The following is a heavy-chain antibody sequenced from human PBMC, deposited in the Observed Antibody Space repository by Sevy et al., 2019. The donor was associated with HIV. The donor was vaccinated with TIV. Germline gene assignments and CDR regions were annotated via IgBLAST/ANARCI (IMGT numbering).Heavy chain of an antibody. V-gene: IGHV4-34*01. J-gene: IGHJ5*02. Sequence: EALSLTCAVYGGSFSGYYWSWIRQPPGKGLEWIGEINHSGSTNYNPSLKSRVTISVDTSKNQFSLKLSSVTAADTAVYYCARGRVDYYDSSGRGDWFDPWGQGTLVTVSS. CDR2: INHSGST. CDR3: ARGRVDYYDSSGRGDWFDP. D-gene: IGHD3-22*01. CDR1: GGSFSGYY.